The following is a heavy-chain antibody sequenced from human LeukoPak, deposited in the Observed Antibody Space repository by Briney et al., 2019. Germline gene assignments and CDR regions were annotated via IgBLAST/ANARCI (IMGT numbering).Heavy chain of an antibody. V-gene: IGHV3-33*01. CDR3: ARDVGSSWGYYYYGMDV. Sequence: GRSLRLSCAASGFTFSSYGMHWVRQAPGKGLEWVAVIWYDGSNKYYADSVKGRFTISRDNSKSTLYLQMNSLRAEDTAVYYCARDVGSSWGYYYYGMDVWGQGTTVTVSS. J-gene: IGHJ6*02. CDR1: GFTFSSYG. D-gene: IGHD6-13*01. CDR2: IWYDGSNK.